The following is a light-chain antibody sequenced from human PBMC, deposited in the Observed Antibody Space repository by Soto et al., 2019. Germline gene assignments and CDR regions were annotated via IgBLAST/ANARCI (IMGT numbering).Light chain of an antibody. CDR1: SSDIEDYNY. CDR2: EVD. CDR3: SSYVGSNNFV. J-gene: IGLJ1*01. V-gene: IGLV2-8*01. Sequence: QSVLTQPPSASGSPGQSVTVSCTGSSSDIEDYNYVSWYQQHPGKAPKLMIYEVDKRPSGVPGRFSGSKSGNTAFLTLSGLQAEDDADYYCSSYVGSNNFVFGTGTKLTVL.